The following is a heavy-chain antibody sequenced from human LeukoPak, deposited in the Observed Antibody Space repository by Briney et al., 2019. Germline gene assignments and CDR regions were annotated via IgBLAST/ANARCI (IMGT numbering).Heavy chain of an antibody. Sequence: PSETLSLTCTVSGGSIGSYYWSWIRQPAGKGLEWIGRISASGNTNYNPSLSSRVTMSVDTSRSQFSLKLRSVTAADTAVYYCAREGRSSTPGYWGQGTLVTVSS. CDR2: ISASGNT. D-gene: IGHD2-15*01. CDR1: GGSIGSYY. J-gene: IGHJ4*02. CDR3: AREGRSSTPGY. V-gene: IGHV4-4*07.